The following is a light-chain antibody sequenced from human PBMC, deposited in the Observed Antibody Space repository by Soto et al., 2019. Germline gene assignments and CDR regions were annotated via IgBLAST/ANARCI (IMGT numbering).Light chain of an antibody. J-gene: IGKJ4*01. Sequence: EIVLTQSPATLSLSPGERATLSCRASQSVSSYLAWYQQKPGQAPRLLISDASNRATGIPVRFSGSGSGTEFTLTINSLQSEDFAVYYYQPYNNWPLTFGGGTKVDIK. V-gene: IGKV3-11*01. CDR1: QSVSSY. CDR3: QPYNNWPLT. CDR2: DAS.